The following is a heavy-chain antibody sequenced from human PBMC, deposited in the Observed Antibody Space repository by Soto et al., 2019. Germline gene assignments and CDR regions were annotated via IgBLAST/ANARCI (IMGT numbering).Heavy chain of an antibody. CDR1: GFTFSSYG. D-gene: IGHD2-15*01. CDR2: IWYDGSNK. J-gene: IGHJ6*02. CDR3: ARDVGYCSGGSCSGNYYYYYGMDV. Sequence: GGSLRLSCAASGFTFSSYGMHWVRQAPGKGLEWVAVIWYDGSNKYYADSVKGRFTISRDNSKNTLYLQMNSLRAEDTAVYYCARDVGYCSGGSCSGNYYYYYGMDVWGQGTTVTVSS. V-gene: IGHV3-33*01.